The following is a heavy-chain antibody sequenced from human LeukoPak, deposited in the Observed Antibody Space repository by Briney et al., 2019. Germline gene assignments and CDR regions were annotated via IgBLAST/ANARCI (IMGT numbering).Heavy chain of an antibody. J-gene: IGHJ4*02. Sequence: PGGSLRLSCAASGFTVSSNYMSWVRQAPGKGLEWISFISTTSATIYYADSVKGRFTVSRDNAKNSLYLQMDSLRDEDTAVYYCARDKEWDYDFWVDYWGQGTLVTVSS. CDR2: ISTTSATI. CDR1: GFTVSSNY. V-gene: IGHV3-48*02. D-gene: IGHD3-3*01. CDR3: ARDKEWDYDFWVDY.